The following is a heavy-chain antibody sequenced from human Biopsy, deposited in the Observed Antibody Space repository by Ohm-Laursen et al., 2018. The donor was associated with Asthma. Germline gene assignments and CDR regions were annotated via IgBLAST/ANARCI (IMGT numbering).Heavy chain of an antibody. V-gene: IGHV4-31*03. CDR3: RSGGPFGFDY. Sequence: SQTLSLTCTVSGGSISSGGYYWSWIRQHPGKGLEWIGYIYYSGSIYYNPSLKSRVTISVDTSKNQFSLNLSSVTAADTAVYYCRSGGPFGFDYGAQEPLFTVSS. CDR2: IYYSGSI. CDR1: GGSISSGGYY. D-gene: IGHD3-16*01. J-gene: IGHJ4*02.